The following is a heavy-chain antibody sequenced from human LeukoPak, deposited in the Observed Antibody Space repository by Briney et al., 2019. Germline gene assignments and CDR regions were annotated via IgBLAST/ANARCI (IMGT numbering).Heavy chain of an antibody. J-gene: IGHJ3*02. V-gene: IGHV4-39*01. CDR2: IYYSGST. Sequence: KPSETLSLTCTVSGGSISSSSYYWGWIRQPPGKGLEGIGIIYYSGSTYYNPSLKSRVTISVDTSKNQFSLKLSSVTAADTAVYYCARLRALAGYSSGYDAFDIWGQGTMVTVSS. CDR3: ARLRALAGYSSGYDAFDI. CDR1: GGSISSSSYY. D-gene: IGHD6-19*01.